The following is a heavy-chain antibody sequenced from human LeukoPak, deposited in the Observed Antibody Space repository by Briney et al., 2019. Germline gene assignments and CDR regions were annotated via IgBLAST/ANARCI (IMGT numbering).Heavy chain of an antibody. CDR1: GFTFSSYE. Sequence: QPGGSLRLSCAASGFTFSSYEMNWVRQAPGEGLEWVSTISGSGGSTYYADSVKGRFTISRDNSKNTLYLQMNSLRAEDTAVYYCAKDPNYDSSGYYYLGAFDIWGQGTLVTVSS. CDR3: AKDPNYDSSGYYYLGAFDI. J-gene: IGHJ4*02. CDR2: ISGSGGST. D-gene: IGHD3-22*01. V-gene: IGHV3-23*01.